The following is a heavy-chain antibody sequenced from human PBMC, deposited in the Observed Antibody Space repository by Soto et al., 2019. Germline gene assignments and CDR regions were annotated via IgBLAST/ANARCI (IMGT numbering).Heavy chain of an antibody. CDR2: ISGSGGST. Sequence: PGGSLRLSCAASGFTFSSYAMSWVRQAPGKGLEWVPAISGSGGSTYYTDSVKGRFTISRDNSKNTLYLQMNSLRAEDTAVYYCAKVGLPSRIAAAGPIYYFDYWGQGTLVTVSS. V-gene: IGHV3-23*01. D-gene: IGHD6-13*01. J-gene: IGHJ4*02. CDR1: GFTFSSYA. CDR3: AKVGLPSRIAAAGPIYYFDY.